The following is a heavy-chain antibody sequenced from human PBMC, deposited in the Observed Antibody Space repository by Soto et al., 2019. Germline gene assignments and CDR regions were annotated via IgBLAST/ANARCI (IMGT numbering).Heavy chain of an antibody. CDR2: ISTYNGNT. V-gene: IGHV1-18*04. CDR3: ARDEYNNGRNWLNP. CDR1: GYTFTTHG. D-gene: IGHD2-8*01. Sequence: ASVKVSCKASGYTFTTHGISWVRQAPGQGLEWMGWISTYNGNTNYAQKFQGRLSMTRDTSTTTAFMELTTLRSDDTAVYYCARDEYNNGRNWLNPWGQGTLVTVSS. J-gene: IGHJ5*02.